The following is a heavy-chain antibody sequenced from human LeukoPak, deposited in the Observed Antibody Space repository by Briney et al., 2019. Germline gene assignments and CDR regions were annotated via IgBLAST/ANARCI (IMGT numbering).Heavy chain of an antibody. J-gene: IGHJ3*02. CDR3: ARIWFGELRTDDAFDI. D-gene: IGHD3-10*01. CDR1: GGSISSSSYY. V-gene: IGHV4-39*07. Sequence: PSETLSLTCTVSGGSISSSSYYWGWIRQPPGKGLEWIGSIYTSGSTNYNPSLKSRVTMSVDTSKNQFSLKLSSVTAADTAVYYCARIWFGELRTDDAFDIWGQGTMVTVSS. CDR2: IYTSGST.